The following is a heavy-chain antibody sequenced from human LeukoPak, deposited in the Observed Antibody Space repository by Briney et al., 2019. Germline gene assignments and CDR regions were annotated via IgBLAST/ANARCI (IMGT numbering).Heavy chain of an antibody. Sequence: GGSLRLSCAASGFTFSSYNMNWVRQAPGEGRGWVSYISGSSSTIYYADSVKGRFTISRDNAKNSLYLQMNSLRAEDTAVYHCARALIADYDKLDYWGQGTLVTVSS. V-gene: IGHV3-48*01. CDR3: ARALIADYDKLDY. CDR2: ISGSSSTI. D-gene: IGHD2-21*01. CDR1: GFTFSSYN. J-gene: IGHJ4*02.